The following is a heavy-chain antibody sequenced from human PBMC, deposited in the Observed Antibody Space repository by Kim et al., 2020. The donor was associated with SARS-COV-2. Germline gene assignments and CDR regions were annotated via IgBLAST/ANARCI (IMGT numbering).Heavy chain of an antibody. CDR2: IIPIFGTA. J-gene: IGHJ5*02. CDR3: ARDPLASDYGDQNWFDP. V-gene: IGHV1-69*13. CDR1: GGTFSSYA. Sequence: SVKVSCKASGGTFSSYAISWVRQAPGQGLEWMGGIIPIFGTANYAQKFQGRVTITADESTSTAYMELSSLRSEDTAVYYCARDPLASDYGDQNWFDPWGQGTLVTVSS. D-gene: IGHD4-17*01.